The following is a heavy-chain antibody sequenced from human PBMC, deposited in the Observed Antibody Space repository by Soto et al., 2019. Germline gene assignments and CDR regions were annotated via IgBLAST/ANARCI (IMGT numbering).Heavy chain of an antibody. D-gene: IGHD2-15*01. V-gene: IGHV4-59*01. CDR2: IYYSGST. J-gene: IGHJ4*02. CDR3: ARSPHGGYCSGGSCYSEYYFDY. Sequence: SETLSLTCTVSGGSISSYYWSWIRQPPGKGLEWIGYIYYSGSTNYNPSLKSRVTISVDTSKNQFSLKLSSVTAADTAVYYCARSPHGGYCSGGSCYSEYYFDYWGQGTLVTVSS. CDR1: GGSISSYY.